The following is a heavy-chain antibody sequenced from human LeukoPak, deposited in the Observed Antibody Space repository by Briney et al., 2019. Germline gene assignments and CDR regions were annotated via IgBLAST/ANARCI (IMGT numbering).Heavy chain of an antibody. V-gene: IGHV3-30*02. D-gene: IGHD1-26*01. J-gene: IGHJ6*03. CDR3: AKDSSSGGYYYYMDV. CDR1: GFTFSSYG. Sequence: GRSLRLSCAASGFTFSSYGMHWVRQAPGKGLEWVAFIRYDGSNKYYADSVKGRFTISRDNSKNTLYLQMNSLRAEDTAVYYCAKDSSSGGYYYYMDVWGKGTTVTISS. CDR2: IRYDGSNK.